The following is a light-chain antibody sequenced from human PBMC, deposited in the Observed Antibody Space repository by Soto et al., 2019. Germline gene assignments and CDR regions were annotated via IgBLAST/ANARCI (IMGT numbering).Light chain of an antibody. Sequence: QSVLTQPPSVSGAPGQRVTISCSGGSYNIGAGYDVHWYQQLPQTAPKLLIYGNNIRPSVVHDRFSGSKSGTSASLAITGLQAEDETDYYGHSYDRPLSGSVFGGGTKLTVL. V-gene: IGLV1-40*01. CDR1: SYNIGAGYD. CDR2: GNN. CDR3: HSYDRPLSGSV. J-gene: IGLJ3*02.